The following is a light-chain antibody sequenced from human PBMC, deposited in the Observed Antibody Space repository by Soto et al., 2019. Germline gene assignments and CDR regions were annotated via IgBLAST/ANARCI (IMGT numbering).Light chain of an antibody. CDR2: KAS. J-gene: IGKJ1*01. Sequence: DIQMTQSPSTLSASVGDRVTITCRASQSISSWLAWYQQKPGKAPNLLIYKASNLESGVPSRFSGSGSGTEFTPTISSLQPDDFATYYCQQYNGTFGQGTKVEIK. CDR1: QSISSW. V-gene: IGKV1-5*03. CDR3: QQYNGT.